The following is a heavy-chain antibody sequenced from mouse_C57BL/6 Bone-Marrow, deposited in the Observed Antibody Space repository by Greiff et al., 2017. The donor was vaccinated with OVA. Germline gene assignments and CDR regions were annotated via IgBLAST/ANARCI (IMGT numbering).Heavy chain of an antibody. Sequence: QVQLQQPGAELVMPGASVKLSCKASGYTFTSYWMHWVKQRPGQGLEWIGEIDPSDSYTNYNQKFKGKSTLPVDKSSSTAYMQLSSLTSEDSAVYYCARSMVTRAYWGQGTLVTVSA. CDR1: GYTFTSYW. V-gene: IGHV1-69*01. J-gene: IGHJ3*01. CDR2: IDPSDSYT. D-gene: IGHD2-2*01. CDR3: ARSMVTRAY.